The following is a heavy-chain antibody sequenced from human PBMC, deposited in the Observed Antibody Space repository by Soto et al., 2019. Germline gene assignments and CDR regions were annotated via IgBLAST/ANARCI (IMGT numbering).Heavy chain of an antibody. CDR1: GGLFSVFS. V-gene: IGHV1-69*06. J-gene: IGHJ4*01. Sequence: QVQLVQPGAEVKKPGSSVKVSCKTSGGLFSVFSFNWVRQAPGQGLEWMGGVLPITGSTDYAQKLQGRLTITADRSTSTIYMELSRLTSDDTANYYCATIRVRGGPLRFEDGGQGTLISVSS. CDR3: ATIRVRGGPLRFED. D-gene: IGHD5-12*01. CDR2: VLPITGST.